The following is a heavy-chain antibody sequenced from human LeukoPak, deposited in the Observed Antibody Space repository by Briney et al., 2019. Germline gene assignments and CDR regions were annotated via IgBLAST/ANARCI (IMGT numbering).Heavy chain of an antibody. Sequence: PGGSLRLSCAASGFTFSTYGIHWVRQAPGKGLEWVTFIQYDGSSQYYADSVKGRFTISRDNSQDTLYLQMNSLRTDDTAVYYCAKDVGYSDSSAYYYLDCWGQGTLVTVSS. CDR3: AKDVGYSDSSAYYYLDC. CDR1: GFTFSTYG. CDR2: IQYDGSSQ. J-gene: IGHJ4*02. V-gene: IGHV3-30*02. D-gene: IGHD3-22*01.